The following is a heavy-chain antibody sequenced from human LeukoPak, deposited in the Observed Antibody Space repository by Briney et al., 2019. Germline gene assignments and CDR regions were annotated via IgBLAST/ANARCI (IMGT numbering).Heavy chain of an antibody. CDR1: GGSISSYY. V-gene: IGHV4-59*01. J-gene: IGHJ4*02. CDR2: IYYSGST. CDR3: ARGGDSSGYYYVDY. D-gene: IGHD3-22*01. Sequence: SETLSLTCTVSGGSISSYYWSWIRQPPGKGLEWIGYIYYSGSTNYNPSLKSRVTISVDTSKNQFSLKLSSVTAADTAVYYCARGGDSSGYYYVDYWGQGTLVTVSS.